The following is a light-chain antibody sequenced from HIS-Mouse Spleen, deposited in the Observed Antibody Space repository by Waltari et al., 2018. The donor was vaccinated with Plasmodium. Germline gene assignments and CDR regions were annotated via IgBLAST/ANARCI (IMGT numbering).Light chain of an antibody. CDR1: ALPTKY. J-gene: IGLJ3*02. CDR3: YSTDSSGNHRV. CDR2: EDS. Sequence: SSALTQPPSGSVSPGQTARIPFPGDALPTKYAYWYQQKSGPAPVLVSYEDSKRPSGIPERFSGSSSGTMATLTISGAQVEDEADYYCYSTDSSGNHRVFGGGTKLTVL. V-gene: IGLV3-10*01.